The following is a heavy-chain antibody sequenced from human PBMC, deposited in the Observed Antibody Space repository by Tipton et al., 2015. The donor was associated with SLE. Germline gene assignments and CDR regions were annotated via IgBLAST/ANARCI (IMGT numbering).Heavy chain of an antibody. CDR1: GFTFSTYW. J-gene: IGHJ4*02. Sequence: SLRLSCSVSGFTFSTYWMSWVRQAPGKGLEWVSAISGSGGSTYYADSVKGRFTISRDNAKNSLYLQMNSLRAEDTAVYYCAREDYGDFDYWGQGTLVTVSS. D-gene: IGHD4/OR15-4a*01. CDR2: ISGSGGST. V-gene: IGHV3-21*01. CDR3: AREDYGDFDY.